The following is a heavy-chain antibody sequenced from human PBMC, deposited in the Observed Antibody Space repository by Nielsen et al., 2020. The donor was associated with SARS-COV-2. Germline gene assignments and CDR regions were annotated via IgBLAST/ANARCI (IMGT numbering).Heavy chain of an antibody. J-gene: IGHJ6*02. CDR3: ARARGWIFGVLGDV. CDR1: GGTFSSYA. D-gene: IGHD3-3*01. CDR2: IIPIFGTA. Sequence: SVKVSCKASGGTFSSYAISWVRQAPGQGLEWMGGIIPIFGTANYAQKFQGRVTITADESTSTAYMELGSLRSEDTAVYYCARARGWIFGVLGDVWGQGTTVTVSS. V-gene: IGHV1-69*13.